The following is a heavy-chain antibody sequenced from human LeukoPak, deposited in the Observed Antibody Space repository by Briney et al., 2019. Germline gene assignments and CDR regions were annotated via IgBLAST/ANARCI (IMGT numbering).Heavy chain of an antibody. CDR3: SRTLYSYGYRNHFYYHYYMDV. CDR2: IKQDEREK. CDR1: GFTFTNYW. D-gene: IGHD5-18*01. J-gene: IGHJ6*03. Sequence: GGSLRLSCVASGFTFTNYWMTWVRQAPGKGLQWVATIKQDEREKYYVDSVKGRFTISRDNAKDSVFLQMNSLGAEDTAVYYCSRTLYSYGYRNHFYYHYYMDVWGKGTTVIVSS. V-gene: IGHV3-7*01.